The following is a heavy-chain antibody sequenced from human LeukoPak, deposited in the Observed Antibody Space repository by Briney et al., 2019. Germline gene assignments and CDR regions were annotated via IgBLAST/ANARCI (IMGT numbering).Heavy chain of an antibody. CDR1: GFTFSSYG. V-gene: IGHV3-30*03. D-gene: IGHD3-9*01. CDR3: ARDGDIMTGMDY. J-gene: IGHJ4*02. Sequence: PGGSLRLSCAASGFTFSSYGMHWVRQAPGKGLEWVAVISYDGSNKYYADSVKGRFTISRDNSKNTLYLQMNSLRAEDTAVYYCARDGDIMTGMDYWGQGTLVTVSS. CDR2: ISYDGSNK.